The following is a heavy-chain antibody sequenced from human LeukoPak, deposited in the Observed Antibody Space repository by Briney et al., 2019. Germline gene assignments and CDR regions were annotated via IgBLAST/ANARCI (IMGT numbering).Heavy chain of an antibody. V-gene: IGHV1-46*01. D-gene: IGHD2-8*01. Sequence: ASVKVSCKASGYTFTSYYMHWVRQAPGQGLEWMGIINPSGGSTSYAQKFQGRVTMTRDTSTSTVYMELSSLRSEDTAVYYCARSLGYCTNGVCYFDYWGQGTLVTVSS. J-gene: IGHJ4*02. CDR1: GYTFTSYY. CDR3: ARSLGYCTNGVCYFDY. CDR2: INPSGGST.